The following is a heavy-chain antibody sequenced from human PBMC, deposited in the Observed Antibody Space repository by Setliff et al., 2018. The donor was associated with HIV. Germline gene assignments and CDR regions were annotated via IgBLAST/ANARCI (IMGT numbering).Heavy chain of an antibody. D-gene: IGHD2-2*01. CDR2: IYHSGNT. Sequence: SETLSLTCAVSGYSIRSGYYWGWIRQSPGKGLEWIGNIYHSGNTFHNPSLKSRVTISVHTSKNQFSLKLSSVTAADTAVYYCARRRSMPNNAFDIWGQGTMVT. J-gene: IGHJ3*02. CDR3: ARRRSMPNNAFDI. CDR1: GYSIRSGYY. V-gene: IGHV4-38-2*01.